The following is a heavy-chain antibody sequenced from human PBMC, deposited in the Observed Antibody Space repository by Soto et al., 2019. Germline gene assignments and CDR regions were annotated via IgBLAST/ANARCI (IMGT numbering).Heavy chain of an antibody. CDR1: GFTFSSYE. CDR2: LSSSGSTI. V-gene: IGHV3-48*03. D-gene: IGHD2-2*01. Sequence: EVQLVESGGGLVQPGGSLRLSCAASGFTFSSYEMNWVRQAPGKGLEWVSYLSSSGSTIYYADSVKGRFTISIDNAKNSLYLQMNSLRAEDTAVYYCARVGVPAAIDVWDYYYYGMDVWGQGTTVTVSS. J-gene: IGHJ6*02. CDR3: ARVGVPAAIDVWDYYYYGMDV.